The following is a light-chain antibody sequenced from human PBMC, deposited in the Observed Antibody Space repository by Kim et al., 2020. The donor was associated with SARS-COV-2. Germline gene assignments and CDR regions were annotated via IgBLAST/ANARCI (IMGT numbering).Light chain of an antibody. CDR1: RGDVGGYNY. J-gene: IGLJ2*01. CDR2: EVS. V-gene: IGLV2-8*01. CDR3: SSYAGGSDVV. Sequence: QSGTISCTGTRGDVGGYNYVSWYQHHPGKAPKLIISEVSKRPSGVPDRFSGSKSGDTASLTVSGLQAEDEADYYCSSYAGGSDVVFGGGTKLTVL.